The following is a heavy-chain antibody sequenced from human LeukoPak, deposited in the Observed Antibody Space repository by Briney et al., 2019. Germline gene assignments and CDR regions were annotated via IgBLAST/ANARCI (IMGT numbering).Heavy chain of an antibody. CDR3: AAPGIAAAGTRGYFDY. V-gene: IGHV1-69*01. Sequence: SVRVSCKASGGTFSSYAISWVRQAPGQGLEWMGGIIPIFGTANYAQKFQGRVTITADESTSTSYMELSSLRSEDTAVNYCAAPGIAAAGTRGYFDYWGQGTLVTVSS. CDR1: GGTFSSYA. J-gene: IGHJ4*02. D-gene: IGHD6-13*01. CDR2: IIPIFGTA.